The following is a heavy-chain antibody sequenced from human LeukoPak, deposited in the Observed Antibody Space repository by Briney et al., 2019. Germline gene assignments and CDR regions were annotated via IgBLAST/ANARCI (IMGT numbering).Heavy chain of an antibody. J-gene: IGHJ4*02. CDR1: GFTFSNAW. Sequence: GGSLRLSCAASGFTFSNAWMSWVRQAPGKGLEWVGRIKSKTDPGTTDYAAPVKGRFTISRDDSKNTLYLQMNSLKTEDTAMYYCSKYNWNPGWGQGTLVTVSS. CDR2: IKSKTDPGTT. D-gene: IGHD1-20*01. CDR3: SKYNWNPG. V-gene: IGHV3-15*01.